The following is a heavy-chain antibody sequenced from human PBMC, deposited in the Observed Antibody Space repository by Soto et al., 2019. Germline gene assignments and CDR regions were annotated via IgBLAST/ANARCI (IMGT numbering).Heavy chain of an antibody. CDR3: ARDPVSHPGDLGGYYYYGMDV. V-gene: IGHV4-61*01. CDR1: GGSVSSGIYY. D-gene: IGHD4-17*01. J-gene: IGHJ6*02. Sequence: PSETLSLTCTVSGGSVSSGIYYWSWIRQPPGKGLEWIGYIYYSGSTNYNPSLKSRVTISVDTSKNQFSLKLSSVTAADTAVYYCARDPVSHPGDLGGYYYYGMDVWGQGTTLTVSS. CDR2: IYYSGST.